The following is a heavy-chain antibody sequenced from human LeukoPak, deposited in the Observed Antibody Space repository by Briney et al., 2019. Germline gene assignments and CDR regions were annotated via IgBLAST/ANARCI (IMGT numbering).Heavy chain of an antibody. CDR1: GFTFGSYA. D-gene: IGHD6-13*01. J-gene: IGHJ4*02. V-gene: IGHV3-23*01. CDR3: AKDETEAAAMDY. CDR2: ISGSGGST. Sequence: GSLRLSCAASGFTFGSYAMSWVRQAPGKGLEWVSAISGSGGSTYYADSVKGRFTISRDNSKNTLYLQMNSLRAEDTAVYYCAKDETEAAAMDYWGQGTLVTVSS.